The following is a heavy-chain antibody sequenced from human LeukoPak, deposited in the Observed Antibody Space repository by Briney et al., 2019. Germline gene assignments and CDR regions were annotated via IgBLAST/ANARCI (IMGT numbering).Heavy chain of an antibody. CDR2: IYYSGST. V-gene: IGHV4-59*08. Sequence: PSETLSLTCTVSGGSISSYYWSWTRQPPGKGLEWIGYIYYSGSTSYNPSLKSRVTISVDTSKNQFSLNLNSVTVADTAVYYCARHRPGPYDYWGLGTLVTVSS. J-gene: IGHJ4*02. CDR3: ARHRPGPYDY. CDR1: GGSISSYY.